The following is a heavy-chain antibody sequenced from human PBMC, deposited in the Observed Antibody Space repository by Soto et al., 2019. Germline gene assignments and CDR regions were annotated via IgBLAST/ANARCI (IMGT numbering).Heavy chain of an antibody. Sequence: EVQLLESGGGLVQPGGSLRLSCAASGFTFSSYAMSWVRQAPGKGLEWVLGISGSGGSTYYADSVRGRFTISRDNSKNTLYLQLNSLRAEDTAVYYCAKEISVVGGRFDYWGQGTLVTVSS. CDR1: GFTFSSYA. V-gene: IGHV3-23*01. CDR3: AKEISVVGGRFDY. J-gene: IGHJ4*02. CDR2: ISGSGGST. D-gene: IGHD2-15*01.